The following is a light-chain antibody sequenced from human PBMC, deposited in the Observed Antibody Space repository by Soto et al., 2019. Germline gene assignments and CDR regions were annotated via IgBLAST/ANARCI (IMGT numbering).Light chain of an antibody. CDR2: ESD. J-gene: IGLJ2*01. CDR3: GTWDTRLSVV. V-gene: IGLV1-51*02. CDR1: SSNIGNNY. Sequence: QSVLTQPPSVSAAPGQMVTISCSGSSSNIGNNYVSWYQQLPGTAPKLLISESDRRPSGMPDRFSGSKSGTSATLGIAGLQTVDEADYYCGTWDTRLSVVFGGGTKLTVL.